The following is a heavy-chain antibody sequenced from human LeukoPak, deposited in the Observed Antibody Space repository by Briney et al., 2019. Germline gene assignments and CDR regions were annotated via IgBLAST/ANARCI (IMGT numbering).Heavy chain of an antibody. CDR1: GFTFSSYG. D-gene: IGHD6-13*01. J-gene: IGHJ3*02. Sequence: GGSLRLSCAASGFTFSSYGMHWVRQAPGKGLEWVAFIRYDGSNKYYADSVKGRFTISRDNSKNTLYLQMNSLRAEDTAVYYCATVPYSSSWFDAFDIWGQGTMVTVSS. V-gene: IGHV3-30*02. CDR3: ATVPYSSSWFDAFDI. CDR2: IRYDGSNK.